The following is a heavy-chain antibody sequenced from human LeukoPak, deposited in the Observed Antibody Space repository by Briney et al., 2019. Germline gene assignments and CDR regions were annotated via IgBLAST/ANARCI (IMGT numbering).Heavy chain of an antibody. CDR2: ISGSGGGT. Sequence: SGGSLRLSXAASGFTFSTYDINWVGQAPGKGLEWVSGISGSGGGTYYADSVKGRITIFRDNSKNTLYLQMNSLRVEDTAVYYCALGYAMNYWGQGTLVTVSS. V-gene: IGHV3-23*01. D-gene: IGHD2-8*01. CDR1: GFTFSTYD. J-gene: IGHJ4*02. CDR3: ALGYAMNY.